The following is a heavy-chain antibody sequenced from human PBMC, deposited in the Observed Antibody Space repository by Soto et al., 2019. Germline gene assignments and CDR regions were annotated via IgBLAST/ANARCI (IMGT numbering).Heavy chain of an antibody. J-gene: IGHJ3*02. V-gene: IGHV3-23*01. Sequence: GGSLRLSCAASGLTFNSYALSWVRQAPGMGLQWVSGISGSGGSTHSADSVKGRFTISRDNSKNTLYLQMNSLRAEDTAVYYCATGPRWLQLPAFDIWGQGTMVTVSS. CDR3: ATGPRWLQLPAFDI. CDR1: GLTFNSYA. D-gene: IGHD5-12*01. CDR2: ISGSGGST.